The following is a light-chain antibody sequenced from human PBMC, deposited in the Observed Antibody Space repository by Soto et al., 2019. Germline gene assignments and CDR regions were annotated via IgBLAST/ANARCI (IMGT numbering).Light chain of an antibody. Sequence: QSVLTQPASVSGSPGQSITISCTGTSSDVGGYNYVSWYQQHPGKAPKLMIYDVSNRPSGVSNRFSGSKSGNTASLTISGLQAADEADYYCSSYTSSSTLLVFGTGTKLTVL. CDR1: SSDVGGYNY. CDR2: DVS. J-gene: IGLJ1*01. CDR3: SSYTSSSTLLV. V-gene: IGLV2-14*01.